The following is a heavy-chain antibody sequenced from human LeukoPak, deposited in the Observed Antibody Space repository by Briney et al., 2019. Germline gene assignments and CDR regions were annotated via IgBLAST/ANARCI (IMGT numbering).Heavy chain of an antibody. J-gene: IGHJ5*01. CDR3: ARGKYCSSTSCYAFDS. CDR2: INWNGGST. V-gene: IGHV3-20*01. Sequence: GSLRLSCAASGFTFDDYGMSWVRQAPGKGLEWVSGINWNGGSTGYADSVKGRFTISRDNAKNSLYLQMNSLRAEDTALYHCARGKYCSSTSCYAFDSWGQGTLVTVSS. D-gene: IGHD2-2*01. CDR1: GFTFDDYG.